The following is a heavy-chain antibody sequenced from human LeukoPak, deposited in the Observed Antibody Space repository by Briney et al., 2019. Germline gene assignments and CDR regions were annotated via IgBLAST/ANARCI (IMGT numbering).Heavy chain of an antibody. J-gene: IGHJ4*02. Sequence: GGSLRLSCAASGFTFSSYWMHWVRQAPGKGLVWVSRINRDGSSTSYADSVKGRFTISRDNAKNTLYLQMNSLRAEDTAVYYCASPYCGRVACYGGNYWGQGTLVTVSS. D-gene: IGHD2-21*01. CDR3: ASPYCGRVACYGGNY. V-gene: IGHV3-74*01. CDR1: GFTFSSYW. CDR2: INRDGSST.